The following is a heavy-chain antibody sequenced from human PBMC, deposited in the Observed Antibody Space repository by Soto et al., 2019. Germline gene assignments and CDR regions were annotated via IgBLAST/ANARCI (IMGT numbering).Heavy chain of an antibody. CDR1: GFTFRNHG. D-gene: IGHD6-19*01. Sequence: LRLSCAASGFTFRNHGMHWVRQAPGKGLEWVAVIWYDGSNKYYADSVKGRFTISRDNSKNTLYLQMNSLRAEDTAIYYCARDRSSTYFDYWGQGTQVTVSS. CDR3: ARDRSSTYFDY. CDR2: IWYDGSNK. J-gene: IGHJ4*02. V-gene: IGHV3-33*01.